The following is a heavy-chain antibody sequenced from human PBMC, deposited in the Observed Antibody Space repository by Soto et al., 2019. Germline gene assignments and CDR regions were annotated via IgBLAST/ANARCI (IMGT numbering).Heavy chain of an antibody. V-gene: IGHV2-5*02. CDR3: ARKGSGDYALDY. Sequence: QITLKESGPTLVKPTQTLTLTCTLSVFSLSTSGVGVGWIRQSPGKALEWLAVIYWDDVKHYSPSLERRLTITKDTSESEVVLTMTNMDPVDTATYYCARKGSGDYALDYWGQGILVTVSS. CDR1: VFSLSTSGVG. D-gene: IGHD4-17*01. J-gene: IGHJ4*02. CDR2: IYWDDVK.